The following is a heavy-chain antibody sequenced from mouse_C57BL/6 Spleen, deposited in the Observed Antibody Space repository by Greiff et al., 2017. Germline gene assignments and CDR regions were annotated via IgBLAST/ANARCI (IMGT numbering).Heavy chain of an antibody. CDR1: GYAFTNYL. J-gene: IGHJ3*01. V-gene: IGHV1-54*01. Sequence: VQLQQSGAELVRPGTSVKVSCKASGYAFTNYLIEWVKQRPGQGLEWIGVINPGSGGTNYNEKFKGKATLTADKSSSTAYMQLSSLTSEDSAVYFCARSFTTVVATSAGFADWGEGTLVTVSA. D-gene: IGHD1-1*01. CDR3: ARSFTTVVATSAGFAD. CDR2: INPGSGGT.